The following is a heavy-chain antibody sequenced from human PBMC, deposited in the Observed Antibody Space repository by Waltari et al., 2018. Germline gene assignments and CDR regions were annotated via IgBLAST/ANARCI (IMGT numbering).Heavy chain of an antibody. J-gene: IGHJ4*02. CDR2: IKQVGSEK. D-gene: IGHD1-1*01. CDR3: ARPERCLQPLHY. CDR1: AFTFISCW. V-gene: IGHV3-7*01. Sequence: EVQLVESGGGLVQPGGSLRRSCAASAFTFISCWMSWVRQAPGKGLEWVANIKQVGSEKYYVDAAKGRFTISSDNDKNSLYLQMNSLRAEATAVYYCARPERCLQPLHYWGQGTLVTVSS.